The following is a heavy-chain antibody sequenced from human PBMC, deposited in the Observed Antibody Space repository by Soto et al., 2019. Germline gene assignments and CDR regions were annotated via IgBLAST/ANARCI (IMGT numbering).Heavy chain of an antibody. CDR1: GFTFSSYA. Sequence: EVQLLESGGGLVQPGGSLRLSCAASGFTFSSYAMRWVRQAPGKGLEWVSAISGSGGSTYYADSVKGRFTISRDKSKNTLFLQMNSLRAEDTAVYYCARRGSSSYFDYWGQGTLVTVSS. CDR2: ISGSGGST. J-gene: IGHJ4*02. D-gene: IGHD6-13*01. V-gene: IGHV3-23*01. CDR3: ARRGSSSYFDY.